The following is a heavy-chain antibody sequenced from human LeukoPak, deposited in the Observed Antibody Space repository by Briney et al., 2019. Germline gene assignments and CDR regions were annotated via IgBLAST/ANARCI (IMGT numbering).Heavy chain of an antibody. J-gene: IGHJ6*02. CDR1: GYTFTSFA. D-gene: IGHD1-1*01. Sequence: ASVKVSCKASGYTFTSFAMHWVRQAPGQRLEWMGWINPGNGNTKYSQKFQGRVTMTRDTSISTAYMELSRLRSDDTAVYYCATERTLRLSRYGMDVWGQGTTVTVSS. CDR2: INPGNGNT. V-gene: IGHV1-3*01. CDR3: ATERTLRLSRYGMDV.